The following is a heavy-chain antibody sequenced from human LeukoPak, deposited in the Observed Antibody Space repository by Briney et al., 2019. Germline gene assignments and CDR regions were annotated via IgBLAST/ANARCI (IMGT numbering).Heavy chain of an antibody. Sequence: PSDTLSLTYTVSGGSIHSGGYHWSCIRHHPGKGLEWIGYLYYSGRTYYPPSLKSRVTISVDTSKNQFSLKLSSVTAADTAVYYCARGYGYSYLFDYWGQGTLVTVSS. J-gene: IGHJ4*02. CDR3: ARGYGYSYLFDY. CDR2: LYYSGRT. D-gene: IGHD5-18*01. V-gene: IGHV4-31*03. CDR1: GGSIHSGGYH.